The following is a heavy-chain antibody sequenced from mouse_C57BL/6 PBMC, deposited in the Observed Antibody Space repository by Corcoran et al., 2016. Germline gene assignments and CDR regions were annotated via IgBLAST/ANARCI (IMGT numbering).Heavy chain of an antibody. J-gene: IGHJ2*01. D-gene: IGHD1-1*01. V-gene: IGHV1-19*01. CDR2: INPYNGGT. Sequence: EVQLQQSGPVLVKPGASVKMSCKASGYTFTDYYMNWVKQSHGKSLEWIGVINPYNGGTSYNQKFKGKATLTVDKSSSTAYMELHSLTSEDSAVYFCARGDYYGSSYIDYWGQGTTLTVSS. CDR1: GYTFTDYY. CDR3: ARGDYYGSSYIDY.